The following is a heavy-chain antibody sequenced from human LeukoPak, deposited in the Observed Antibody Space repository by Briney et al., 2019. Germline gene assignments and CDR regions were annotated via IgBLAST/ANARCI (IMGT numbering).Heavy chain of an antibody. V-gene: IGHV3-21*01. CDR1: GFTVSSNY. D-gene: IGHD3-16*01. CDR2: ISSSSSYI. J-gene: IGHJ4*02. CDR3: AREGPRWVYVY. Sequence: PGGSLRLSCAASGFTVSSNYMSWVRQAPGKGLEWVSSISSSSSYIYYGDSVKGRFTISRDNAKNSLYLQMNSLRAEDTAVYYCAREGPRWVYVYWGQGTLVTVSS.